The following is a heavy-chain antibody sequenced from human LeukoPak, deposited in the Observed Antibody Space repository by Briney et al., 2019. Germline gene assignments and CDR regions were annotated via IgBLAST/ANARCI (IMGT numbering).Heavy chain of an antibody. CDR3: ARDGERGYYFDY. Sequence: ASVKVSCKTSGYTFIRFGITWVRQAPGQGLEWMGYISAYNGNTNYAQKFQGRVTMTTETATSTVYIELRDLSSDDTAVYYCARDGERGYYFDYWGQGTLVTVAS. CDR2: ISAYNGNT. J-gene: IGHJ4*02. V-gene: IGHV1-18*01. D-gene: IGHD1-26*01. CDR1: GYTFIRFG.